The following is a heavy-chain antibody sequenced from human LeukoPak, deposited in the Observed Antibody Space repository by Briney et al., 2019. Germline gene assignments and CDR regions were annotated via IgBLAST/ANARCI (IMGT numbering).Heavy chain of an antibody. CDR2: INPSGGST. Sequence: GASVKVSCKASGYTFTSYYMHWVRQAPGQGLEWMGIINPSGGSTSYAQKFQGRVTMTRDMSTSTVYMELSSLRAEGTAVYYCARDKLGGSMAGSNFDYWGQGTLVTVSS. D-gene: IGHD6-19*01. V-gene: IGHV1-46*01. CDR1: GYTFTSYY. CDR3: ARDKLGGSMAGSNFDY. J-gene: IGHJ4*02.